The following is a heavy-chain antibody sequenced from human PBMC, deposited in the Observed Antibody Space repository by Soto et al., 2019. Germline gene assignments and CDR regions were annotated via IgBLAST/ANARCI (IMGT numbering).Heavy chain of an antibody. CDR2: IYHSGST. V-gene: IGHV4-4*02. CDR1: GGSISSRNW. D-gene: IGHD1-1*01. J-gene: IGHJ5*02. Sequence: EPLSLTCAVSGGSISSRNWGSWVRQPPGMGLWWIGEIYHSGSTNSNPSRKRRVTISVDKCKNQFSLKLSSVTAADTAVYYCAREANPEKKLLTVQKKKNNWFDPWGQGTLVTVSS. CDR3: AREANPEKKLLTVQKKKNNWFDP.